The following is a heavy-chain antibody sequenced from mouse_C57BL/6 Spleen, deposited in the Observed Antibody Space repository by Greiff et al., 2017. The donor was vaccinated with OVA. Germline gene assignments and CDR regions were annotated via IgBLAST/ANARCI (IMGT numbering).Heavy chain of an antibody. J-gene: IGHJ2*01. V-gene: IGHV1-18*01. CDR1: GYTFTDYN. CDR3: ARKASYYSKGGHYFDD. Sequence: VQLQQSGPELVKPGASVKIPCKASGYTFTDYNMDWVKQSHGKSLEWIGDINPNNGGTIYNQKFKGKATLTVDKSSSTAYMELRSLTSEDTAVYYGARKASYYSKGGHYFDDWGQGTTLTVSS. D-gene: IGHD2-5*01. CDR2: INPNNGGT.